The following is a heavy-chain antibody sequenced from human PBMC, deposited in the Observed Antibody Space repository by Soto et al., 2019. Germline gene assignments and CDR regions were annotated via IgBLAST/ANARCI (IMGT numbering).Heavy chain of an antibody. CDR3: VGGQYYFDY. J-gene: IGHJ4*02. Sequence: QVQLVESGGGVVQPGRSLRLSCAGSGFPFTPSGMHWVREGPDKGLEWVAVISYDGSDKYYADSVKGRFTISRDNSKNMLYLQMNSLRPEDTALYYCVGGQYYFDYRGQGTLVIVSS. CDR2: ISYDGSDK. D-gene: IGHD3-10*01. CDR1: GFPFTPSG. V-gene: IGHV3-30*03.